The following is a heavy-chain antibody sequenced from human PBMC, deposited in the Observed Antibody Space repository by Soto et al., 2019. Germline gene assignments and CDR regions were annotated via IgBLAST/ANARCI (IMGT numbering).Heavy chain of an antibody. CDR1: RTSSKNYY. Sequence: SVTLSLPCSVTRTSSKNYYYSRISQPPGRGPEWIACIQNGGGSNYNPSLKSRVTISVDTPKNQFSLNLRSVTAADTAVYYCATHRGNWFPASAFEIWGQGTMVS. D-gene: IGHD1-1*01. V-gene: IGHV4-59*07. J-gene: IGHJ3*02. CDR2: IQNGGGS. CDR3: ATHRGNWFPASAFEI.